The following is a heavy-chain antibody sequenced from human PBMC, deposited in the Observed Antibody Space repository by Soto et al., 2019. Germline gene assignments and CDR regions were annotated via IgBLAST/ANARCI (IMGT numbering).Heavy chain of an antibody. CDR1: GFPFDNID. CDR2: ITGRGTTK. Sequence: EVQLLESGGGLVQPGGSLRLSCAASGFPFDNIDMNWVRQAPGKGLEWVSGITGRGTTKYYVDSVKGRFTISRDNPKNTLYLQMNSLRVEDTAIYYCAKGVTGGDSWGQGTLVTVSS. CDR3: AKGVTGGDS. D-gene: IGHD7-27*01. V-gene: IGHV3-23*01. J-gene: IGHJ4*02.